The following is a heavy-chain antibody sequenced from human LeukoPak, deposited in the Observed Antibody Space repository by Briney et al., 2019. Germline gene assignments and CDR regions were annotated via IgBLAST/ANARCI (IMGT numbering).Heavy chain of an antibody. J-gene: IGHJ3*01. CDR1: GFTFSSYG. Sequence: GGSLRLSCAASGFTFSSYGMHWVRQAPGKGLEWVAVIWYDGSNKYYADSVKGRFTISRDNSKDALYLQMDSLGAEDTAFYYCARAQPTSSWTGFNVWGQGTMVTVSS. V-gene: IGHV3-33*01. CDR2: IWYDGSNK. D-gene: IGHD6-13*01. CDR3: ARAQPTSSWTGFNV.